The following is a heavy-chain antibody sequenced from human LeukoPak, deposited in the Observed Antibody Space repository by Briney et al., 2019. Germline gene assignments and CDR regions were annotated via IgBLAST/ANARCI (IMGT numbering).Heavy chain of an antibody. D-gene: IGHD3-10*01. CDR1: GYTFTSYD. CDR2: MNPNSGNT. CDR3: ARGITMVRGAPSAY. J-gene: IGHJ4*02. Sequence: ASVKVSCKASGYTFTSYDINWVRQATGQGLEWMGWMNPNSGNTGYAQKFQGRVTMTRNTSISTAYMELSSLRSEDTAVYYCARGITMVRGAPSAYWGQGTLVTVSS. V-gene: IGHV1-8*01.